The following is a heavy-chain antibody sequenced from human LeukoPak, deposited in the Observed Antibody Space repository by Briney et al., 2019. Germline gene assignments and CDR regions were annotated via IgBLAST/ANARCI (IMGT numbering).Heavy chain of an antibody. CDR3: ARDRFPNPYSSSWYGTYFDY. J-gene: IGHJ4*02. CDR1: GYTFTSYG. V-gene: IGHV1-18*01. CDR2: IIAYNGNT. Sequence: ASVKVSCKASGYTFTSYGISWVRQAPGQGLEWMGWIIAYNGNTNYAQKLQGRVTMTTDTSTSTAYMELRSLRSDDTAVYYCARDRFPNPYSSSWYGTYFDYWGQGTLVTVSS. D-gene: IGHD6-13*01.